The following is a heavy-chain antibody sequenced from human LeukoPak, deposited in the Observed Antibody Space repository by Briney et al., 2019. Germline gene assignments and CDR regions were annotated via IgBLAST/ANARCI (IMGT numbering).Heavy chain of an antibody. V-gene: IGHV1-18*03. Sequence: GASVKVSCKASGYTFTSYGISWVRQAPGQGLEWMGWINTGNGNTKYSQEFQGRVTITKDTSATTAYMELSSLRYEDMAVYYCARTGDYNTGYYWVYWGQGTLVTVSS. D-gene: IGHD3-22*01. CDR2: INTGNGNT. J-gene: IGHJ4*02. CDR1: GYTFTSYG. CDR3: ARTGDYNTGYYWVY.